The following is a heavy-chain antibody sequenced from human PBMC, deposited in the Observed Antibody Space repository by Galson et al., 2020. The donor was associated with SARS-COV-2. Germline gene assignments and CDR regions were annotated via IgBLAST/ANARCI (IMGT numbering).Heavy chain of an antibody. J-gene: IGHJ5*02. CDR3: ATGPPRDYDCWGDP. CDR1: GYTLTELS. D-gene: IGHD3-3*01. CDR2: FDPEDGET. Sequence: ASVKVSCKVSGYTLTELSMHWVRQAPGKGLEWMGGFDPEDGETIYAQKFQGRVTMTEDTSTDTAYMELSSLRSEDTAVYYCATGPPRDYDCWGDPWGQGTLVTVSS. V-gene: IGHV1-24*01.